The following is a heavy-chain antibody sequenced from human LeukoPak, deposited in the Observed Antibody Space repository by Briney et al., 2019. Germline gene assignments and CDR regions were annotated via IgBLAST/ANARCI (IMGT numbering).Heavy chain of an antibody. Sequence: GGSLRLSCEVSGFTFDDHAINWVRQAPGKGLEWVANINWNGGSTGYGDSVKGRFTISRDNTKNSVFPQMHSLRGDDTALYYCARDMLLEDAFDIWGQGAMVIVSS. J-gene: IGHJ3*02. CDR3: ARDMLLEDAFDI. D-gene: IGHD3-10*02. CDR2: INWNGGST. V-gene: IGHV3-20*04. CDR1: GFTFDDHA.